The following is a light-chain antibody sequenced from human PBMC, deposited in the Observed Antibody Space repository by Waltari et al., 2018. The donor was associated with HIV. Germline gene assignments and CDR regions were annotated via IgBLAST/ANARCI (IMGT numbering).Light chain of an antibody. CDR1: NIGSKS. V-gene: IGLV3-21*02. Sequence: SFVLTQPPAVSAAPGQTAAVSCGGNNIGSKSVPLYQQKPGQAQVLVVHEDSDRPSGIPDRFFGTNSGNTATLTIRGVGVDDEADYYCQVWDGSIHPVFGSGTTVTVL. CDR2: EDS. J-gene: IGLJ1*01. CDR3: QVWDGSIHPV.